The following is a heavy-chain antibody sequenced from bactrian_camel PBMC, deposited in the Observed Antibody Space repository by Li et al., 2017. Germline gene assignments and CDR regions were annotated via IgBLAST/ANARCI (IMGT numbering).Heavy chain of an antibody. D-gene: IGHD1*01. V-gene: IGHV3S53*01. CDR1: HYTVVS. J-gene: IGHJ4*01. Sequence: LVESGGGSVQAGGSLTLSCVSSHYTVVSMGWFRQAPGKEREGDAAIDTSDITTYADFAKGRFTVSRDNDKNLLFLQMSNLKPEDSAMYYCAASRRFRSCCSIRDDPYWGQGTQVTVS. CDR3: AASRRFRSCCSIRDDPY. CDR2: IDTSDIT.